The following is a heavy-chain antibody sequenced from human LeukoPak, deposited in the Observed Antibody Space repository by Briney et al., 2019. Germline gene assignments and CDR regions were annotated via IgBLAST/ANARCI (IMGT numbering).Heavy chain of an antibody. CDR3: ARERRSPRYFDL. J-gene: IGHJ2*01. CDR1: GYTFTSYA. Sequence: GASVKVSCKASGYTFTSYAMHWVRQAPGQRLKWMGWINAGNGNTKYSQKFQGRVTITRDTSASTAYMELSSLRSEDTAVYYCARERRSPRYFDLWGRGTLVTVSS. V-gene: IGHV1-3*01. CDR2: INAGNGNT.